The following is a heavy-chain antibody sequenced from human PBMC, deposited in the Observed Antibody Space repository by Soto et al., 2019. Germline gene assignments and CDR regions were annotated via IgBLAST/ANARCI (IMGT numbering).Heavy chain of an antibody. Sequence: QVQLVESGGGLVKPGGSLRLSCAASGFTFSDYYMSWIRQAPGKGLEWLSYISGSSDNTNHADSVKGRFTISRDNAKESLYLEMNGLGAEDTAVYYCATMTVMTWGQGTVVTVSS. V-gene: IGHV3-11*06. CDR3: ATMTVMT. CDR2: ISGSSDNT. D-gene: IGHD2-21*02. CDR1: GFTFSDYY. J-gene: IGHJ5*02.